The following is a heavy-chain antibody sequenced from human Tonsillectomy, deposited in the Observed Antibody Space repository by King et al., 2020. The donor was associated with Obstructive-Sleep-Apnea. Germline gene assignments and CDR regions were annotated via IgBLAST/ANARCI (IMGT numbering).Heavy chain of an antibody. D-gene: IGHD3-22*01. V-gene: IGHV1-46*03. CDR1: GYTFTSYY. Sequence: QLVQSGAEVKKPGASVKVSCKASGYTFTSYYMHWVRQAPGQGLEWMGIINPSGGSTSYAQKFQGRVTMTRETSTSTVYMELSSLISEDTAVYYCARPHGYYDSSGYSLEGWGQGTLVTVSS. J-gene: IGHJ4*02. CDR2: INPSGGST. CDR3: ARPHGYYDSSGYSLEG.